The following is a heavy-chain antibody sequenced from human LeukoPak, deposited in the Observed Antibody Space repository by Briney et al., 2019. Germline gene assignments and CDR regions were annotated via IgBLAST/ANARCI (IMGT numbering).Heavy chain of an antibody. CDR1: GYSFSGTYC. Sequence: PSETLSLTCTVSGYSFSGTYCWGWIRQPPGKGLEWIGRVCHSGSTYYNPSLKSRVSISVDTSQNQFSLKLSSLTAADTAVYYCARALRDGYNYYFDYWGQGTLVTVSS. V-gene: IGHV4-38-2*02. D-gene: IGHD5-24*01. CDR2: VCHSGST. J-gene: IGHJ4*02. CDR3: ARALRDGYNYYFDY.